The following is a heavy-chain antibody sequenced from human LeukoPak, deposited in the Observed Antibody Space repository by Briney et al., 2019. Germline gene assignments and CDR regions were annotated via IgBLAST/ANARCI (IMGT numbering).Heavy chain of an antibody. V-gene: IGHV3-23*01. Sequence: PGGSLRLSCAASEFTFSGFAMSWIRQAPGKGLEWVSSISRSGESTFYADSVRGRFTISRDNSKNTVSLQMESLRAEDTALYYCAKDYAVGSIDYWGQGTLVTVSS. D-gene: IGHD3-16*01. J-gene: IGHJ4*02. CDR1: EFTFSGFA. CDR2: ISRSGEST. CDR3: AKDYAVGSIDY.